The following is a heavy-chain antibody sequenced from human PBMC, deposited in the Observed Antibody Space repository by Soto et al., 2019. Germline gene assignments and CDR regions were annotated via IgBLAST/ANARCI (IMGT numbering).Heavy chain of an antibody. Sequence: ASVKVSCKASGYTFTDNYLHWVRQAPGQGLGWMGWINPKRGGTDSAQKFQGRVTMTRDTAISTAYMELSRLRYDDTAVYYCARAYSGSGSPKFWGQGTQVTVS. D-gene: IGHD3-10*01. CDR2: INPKRGGT. J-gene: IGHJ4*02. CDR1: GYTFTDNY. V-gene: IGHV1-2*02. CDR3: ARAYSGSGSPKF.